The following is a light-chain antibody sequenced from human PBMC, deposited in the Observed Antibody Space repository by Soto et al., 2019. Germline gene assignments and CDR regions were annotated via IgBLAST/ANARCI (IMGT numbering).Light chain of an antibody. V-gene: IGLV1-40*01. Sequence: QSALTQPPSVSGAPGQRVTISCTGSSSNIGAGYDVHWYKQLPGAAPKVLIYGISNRPSGVPDRFSGSKSGTSASLAITGLQAEDEADYYCQSYDSSLSGFHVFGSGTKVTVL. J-gene: IGLJ1*01. CDR3: QSYDSSLSGFHV. CDR1: SSNIGAGYD. CDR2: GIS.